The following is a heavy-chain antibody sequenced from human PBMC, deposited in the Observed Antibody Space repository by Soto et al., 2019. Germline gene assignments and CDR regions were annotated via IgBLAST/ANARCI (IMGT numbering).Heavy chain of an antibody. CDR3: ARDSGYSYGPFDY. D-gene: IGHD5-18*01. V-gene: IGHV3-13*01. CDR1: GFTLSGYD. CDR2: IGSAGDT. Sequence: GGSLRLSCAASGFTLSGYDIHWVRQATGKGLEWASGIGSAGDTYYEDSVKGRFTISRENAKNSLYLQMNSLRDEDTAVYYCARDSGYSYGPFDYWGQGTLVTVSS. J-gene: IGHJ4*02.